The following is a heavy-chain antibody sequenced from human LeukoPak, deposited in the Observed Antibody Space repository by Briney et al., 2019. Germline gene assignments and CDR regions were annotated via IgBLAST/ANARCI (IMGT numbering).Heavy chain of an antibody. Sequence: AESLTLSSAPAAFTLNRNAISWDRQAQGAWLEWVSTIGGSGDKTFCADSVKGRFTISRDNSKNMLHLQMSSLTGEDTALYYCVRRGDASSGWGDHDYWGQGALVTVSS. J-gene: IGHJ4*02. CDR2: IGGSGDKT. CDR1: AFTLNRNA. D-gene: IGHD6-25*01. CDR3: VRRGDASSGWGDHDY. V-gene: IGHV3-23*01.